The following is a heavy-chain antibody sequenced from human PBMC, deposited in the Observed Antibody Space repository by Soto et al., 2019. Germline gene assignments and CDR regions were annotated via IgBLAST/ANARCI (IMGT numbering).Heavy chain of an antibody. J-gene: IGHJ6*02. D-gene: IGHD3-10*01. CDR1: GIPVSSNY. V-gene: IGHV3-53*04. Sequence: EVQLVESGGGLVQPGGSLRLSCVASGIPVSSNYMTWVRQSPGKGLEWVSVLHSGGDTYYANSVKGRFTISRHDSTNTLFLPMNSLTADDTAVYYCARDGPYFYASRMDVWGQGTTVTVSS. CDR2: LHSGGDT. CDR3: ARDGPYFYASRMDV.